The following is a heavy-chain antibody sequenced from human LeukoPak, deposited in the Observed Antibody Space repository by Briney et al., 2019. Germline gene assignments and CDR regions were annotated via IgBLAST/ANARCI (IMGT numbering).Heavy chain of an antibody. V-gene: IGHV1-18*01. J-gene: IGHJ4*02. CDR1: GYTFTSYG. CDR2: ISTYNGNT. D-gene: IGHD3-22*01. CDR3: ARGGDSSGLNRFAY. Sequence: ASVKVSCKASGYTFTSYGISWVRQAPGQGLEWMGWISTYNGNTNYAQKLQGRVIMTRDTSTSTAYMELRSLRSDDTAVYYCARGGDSSGLNRFAYWGQGTLVTVSS.